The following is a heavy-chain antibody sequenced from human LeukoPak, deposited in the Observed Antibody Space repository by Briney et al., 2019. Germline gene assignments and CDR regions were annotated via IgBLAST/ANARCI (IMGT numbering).Heavy chain of an antibody. V-gene: IGHV1-18*01. J-gene: IGHJ4*02. CDR1: GYTFTSYG. Sequence: ASVKVSCKAPGYTFTSYGISWVRQAPGQGLEWMGWISAYNGNTNYAQKLQGRVTMTTDTSTSTAYMELRSLRSDDTAVYYCARGRAVLRYFDWFQYGPYYFDYWGQGTLVTVSS. CDR2: ISAYNGNT. D-gene: IGHD3-9*01. CDR3: ARGRAVLRYFDWFQYGPYYFDY.